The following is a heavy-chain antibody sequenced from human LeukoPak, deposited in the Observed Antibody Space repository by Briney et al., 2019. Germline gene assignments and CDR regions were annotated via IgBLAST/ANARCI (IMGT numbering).Heavy chain of an antibody. Sequence: SQTLSLTCTVSGGSIDNGGYYWSWIRQHPGRGLEWIGYIYYSGNTYYSPSLKSRVTISVDTSKNQFSLQLSSVTAADTAVYYCARWTAVGGNYSSRFDYWGQGTLVSVSS. J-gene: IGHJ4*02. D-gene: IGHD1-7*01. CDR3: ARWTAVGGNYSSRFDY. CDR2: IYYSGNT. CDR1: GGSIDNGGYY. V-gene: IGHV4-31*03.